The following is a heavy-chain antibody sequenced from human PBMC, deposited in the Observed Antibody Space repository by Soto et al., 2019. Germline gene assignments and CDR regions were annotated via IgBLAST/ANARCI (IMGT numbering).Heavy chain of an antibody. V-gene: IGHV1-69*06. D-gene: IGHD3-3*01. CDR3: ARRDTSGFLRYFDN. CDR1: GGTFSSYA. J-gene: IGHJ4*02. CDR2: IIPIFGTA. Sequence: SVKVSCKASGGTFSSYAISWVRQAPGQGLEWMGGIIPIFGTANYAQKFQGRVTITADKSTGTAYMEVSSLRSEDTALYYCARRDTSGFLRYFDNWGQGALVTVSS.